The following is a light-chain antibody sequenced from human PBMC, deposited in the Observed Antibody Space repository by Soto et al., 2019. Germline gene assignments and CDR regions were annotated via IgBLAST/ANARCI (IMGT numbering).Light chain of an antibody. Sequence: DIVLTQSPGTLSLSPGEGATLSCRASQSLSNVFLAWYQQKPGQAPRLLIYGASRRATGIPDRFSGSGSGTDFTLTISRLEPEDFAVYFWHQYATSPYTFGQGTKLEIK. CDR1: QSLSNVF. CDR3: HQYATSPYT. J-gene: IGKJ2*01. V-gene: IGKV3-20*01. CDR2: GAS.